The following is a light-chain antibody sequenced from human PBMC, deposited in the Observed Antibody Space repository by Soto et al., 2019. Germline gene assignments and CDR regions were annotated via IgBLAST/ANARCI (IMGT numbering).Light chain of an antibody. CDR1: QGISDF. Sequence: DIQMTQSPSSLSASVGDRVTITCRASQGISDFLNWYQQKPGKAPNLLIHAASSLQSGVPSRFSGSGSGTAFTLTSSSLQPEDFATYYCQQSHSTPWTFGQGTKVEIK. CDR2: AAS. V-gene: IGKV1-39*01. CDR3: QQSHSTPWT. J-gene: IGKJ1*01.